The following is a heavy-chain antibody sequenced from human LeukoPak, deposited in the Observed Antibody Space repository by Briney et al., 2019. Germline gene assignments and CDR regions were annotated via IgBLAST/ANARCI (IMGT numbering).Heavy chain of an antibody. Sequence: GGSLRLSCVASGFTFTNYWMSWVRQAPGKGLEWVASLRQDASEIHYVDSVEGRFTISRDNAKSTLYLQMNSLRVEDTAVYYCARARGNTYGYFEYWGQGTLVTVSS. D-gene: IGHD5-18*01. CDR1: GFTFTNYW. CDR2: LRQDASEI. V-gene: IGHV3-7*01. CDR3: ARARGNTYGYFEY. J-gene: IGHJ4*02.